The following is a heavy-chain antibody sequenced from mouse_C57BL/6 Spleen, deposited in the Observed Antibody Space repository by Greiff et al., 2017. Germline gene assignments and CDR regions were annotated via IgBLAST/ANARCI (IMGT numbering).Heavy chain of an antibody. CDR2: IDPETGGT. D-gene: IGHD1-1*01. CDR1: GYTFTDYE. Sequence: QVQLQQSGAELVRPGASVTLSCKASGYTFTDYEMHWVKQTPVHGLEWIGAIDPETGGTAYNQTFKGKAILTADKSSSTAYMELRSLTSEDSAVDYCTRTTVVPYDFDYWGQGTTLTVSS. V-gene: IGHV1-15*01. CDR3: TRTTVVPYDFDY. J-gene: IGHJ2*01.